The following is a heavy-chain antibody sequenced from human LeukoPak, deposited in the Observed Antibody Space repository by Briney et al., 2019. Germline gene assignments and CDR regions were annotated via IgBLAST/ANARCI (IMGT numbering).Heavy chain of an antibody. V-gene: IGHV3-23*01. CDR3: ARWGRGYSYGSALRPDY. D-gene: IGHD5-18*01. Sequence: PGGSLRLSCAASGFTVSSNYMSWVRQAPGKGLEWVSAISGSGGSTYYADSVKGRFTISRDNSKNTLYLQMNSLRAEDTAVYYCARWGRGYSYGSALRPDYWGQGTLVTVSS. J-gene: IGHJ4*02. CDR1: GFTVSSNY. CDR2: ISGSGGST.